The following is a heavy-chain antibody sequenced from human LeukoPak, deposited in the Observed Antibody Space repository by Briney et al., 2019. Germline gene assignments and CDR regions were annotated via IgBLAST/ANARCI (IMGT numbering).Heavy chain of an antibody. CDR2: INPNTGGT. J-gene: IGHJ4*02. CDR3: ARASDRLGGMGLGY. Sequence: ASVNVSCKASGYTFTEYYMDWVRQAPGQGLAWMGWINPNTGGTNYAQKFQGRVTMTRDTSITTAYMELSRLRSDDTAVYYCARASDRLGGMGLGYWGQGTLVTVSS. CDR1: GYTFTEYY. D-gene: IGHD1-14*01. V-gene: IGHV1-2*02.